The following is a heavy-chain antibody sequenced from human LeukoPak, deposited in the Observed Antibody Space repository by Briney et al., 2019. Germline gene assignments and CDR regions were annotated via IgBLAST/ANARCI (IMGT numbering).Heavy chain of an antibody. D-gene: IGHD1-1*01. CDR3: ARAAGDRTEPTQPFDY. V-gene: IGHV3-23*01. CDR2: IYENGGTT. J-gene: IGHJ4*02. Sequence: PGGSLRLSCVGSGFTFRSHAMSWVRQAPEKGLEFVSGIYENGGTTYYADSVKGRFSISRDNSKNTLYLQMDSLRGEDTAVYYCARAAGDRTEPTQPFDYWGQGTLVTVSS. CDR1: GFTFRSHA.